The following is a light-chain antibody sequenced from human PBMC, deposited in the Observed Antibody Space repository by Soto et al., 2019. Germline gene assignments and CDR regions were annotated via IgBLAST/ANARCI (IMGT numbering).Light chain of an antibody. CDR3: SSYTSSSTLEGYV. Sequence: QPALTQPASVSGSPGQSMTISCTGTSSDVGGYNYVSWHQQHPGKAPKLMIYDVSNRPSGVSNRFSGSKSGNTASLTISGLQAEDEADYYCSSYTSSSTLEGYVFGTGTKVTVL. CDR1: SSDVGGYNY. V-gene: IGLV2-14*01. CDR2: DVS. J-gene: IGLJ1*01.